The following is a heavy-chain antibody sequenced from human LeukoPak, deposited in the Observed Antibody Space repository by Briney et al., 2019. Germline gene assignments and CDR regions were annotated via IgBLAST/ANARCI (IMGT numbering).Heavy chain of an antibody. D-gene: IGHD3-3*01. CDR1: GFTFSSYG. J-gene: IGHJ3*02. V-gene: IGHV3-30*03. CDR2: ISYDGSNK. Sequence: PGRSLRLSCAASGFTFSSYGMHWVRQAPGKGLEWVAVISYDGSNKCYADSVKGRFTISRDNSKNTLYLQMNSLRAEDTAVYYCARSKPPNLRFLEWLQNQDAFDIWGQGTMVTVSS. CDR3: ARSKPPNLRFLEWLQNQDAFDI.